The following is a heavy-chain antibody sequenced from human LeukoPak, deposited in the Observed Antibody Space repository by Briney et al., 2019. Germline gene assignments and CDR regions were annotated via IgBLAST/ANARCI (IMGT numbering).Heavy chain of an antibody. CDR3: GGQGIAVAGTEEGY. CDR2: INPNSGGT. D-gene: IGHD6-19*01. V-gene: IGHV1-2*02. Sequence: ASVKVSCKASGYTFTGYYMHWVRQAPGQGLEWMGWINPNSGGTNYAQKFQGRVTMTRDTSISTAYMELSRLRSDDTAVYYCGGQGIAVAGTEEGYWGQGTLVTVSS. J-gene: IGHJ4*02. CDR1: GYTFTGYY.